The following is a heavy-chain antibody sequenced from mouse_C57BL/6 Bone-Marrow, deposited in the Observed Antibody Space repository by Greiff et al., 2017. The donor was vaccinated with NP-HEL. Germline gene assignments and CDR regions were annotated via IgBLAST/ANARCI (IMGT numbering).Heavy chain of an antibody. CDR1: GYTFTNYW. Sequence: VMLVESGAELVRPGTSVKMSCKASGYTFTNYWIGWAKQRPGHGLEWIGDIYPGGGYTNYNEKFKGKATLTADKSSSTAYMQFSSLTSEDSAIYYCARGGYYAMDYWGQGTSVTVSS. J-gene: IGHJ4*01. V-gene: IGHV1-63*01. CDR3: ARGGYYAMDY. CDR2: IYPGGGYT.